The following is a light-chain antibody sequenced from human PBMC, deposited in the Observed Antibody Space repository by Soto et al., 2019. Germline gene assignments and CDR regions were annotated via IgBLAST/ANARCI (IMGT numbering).Light chain of an antibody. Sequence: QTVVTQEPSVTVSPGGTVTLTCGSSAGAVTSGQYPYWFQQKPGQAPRTLIHDTDNKHSWTPARFSGSLLGVKAALTLSGAQPEDGAEYYCSLSYNGGRIFGGGTQLTVL. V-gene: IGLV7-46*01. J-gene: IGLJ2*01. CDR3: SLSYNGGRI. CDR1: AGAVTSGQY. CDR2: DTD.